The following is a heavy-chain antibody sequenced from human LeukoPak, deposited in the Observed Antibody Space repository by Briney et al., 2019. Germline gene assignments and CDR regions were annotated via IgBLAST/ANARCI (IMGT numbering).Heavy chain of an antibody. J-gene: IGHJ6*03. CDR2: IIPIFGTA. D-gene: IGHD5-24*01. V-gene: IGHV1-69*13. CDR3: ARDSRRDGYNNYYYMDV. CDR1: GGTFSSHA. Sequence: GASVKVSCKASGGTFSSHAISWVRQAPGQGLEWMGGIIPIFGTANYAQKFQGRVTITADESTSTAYMELSSLRSEDTAVYYCARDSRRDGYNNYYYMDVWGKGTTVTVSS.